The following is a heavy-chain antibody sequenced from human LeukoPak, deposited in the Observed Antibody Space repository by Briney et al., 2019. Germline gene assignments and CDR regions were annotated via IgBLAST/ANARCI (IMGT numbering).Heavy chain of an antibody. CDR2: IWFDGSNK. CDR1: GFTFSSYG. CDR3: ARGIDCGGDCYSSFDY. D-gene: IGHD2-21*02. Sequence: GGSLRLSCAASGFTFSSYGMHWVRQAPGKGLEWVAVIWFDGSNKYFADSVKGRFTISRDNSKNTLYLQMNSLRAEDTAVYYCARGIDCGGDCYSSFDYWGQGTLVTVSS. J-gene: IGHJ4*02. V-gene: IGHV3-33*08.